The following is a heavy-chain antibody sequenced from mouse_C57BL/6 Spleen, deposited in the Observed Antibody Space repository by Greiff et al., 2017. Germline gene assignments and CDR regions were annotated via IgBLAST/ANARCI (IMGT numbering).Heavy chain of an antibody. Sequence: QVHVKQPGAELVKPGASVKMSCKASGYTFTSYWITWVKQRPRQGLEWIGDIYPGSGSTNYNEKFKSKATLTVDTSSSTAYMQLSSLTSEDSAVYYCARPYSIWYFDVWGTGTTVTVSS. J-gene: IGHJ1*03. CDR2: IYPGSGST. D-gene: IGHD2-5*01. V-gene: IGHV1-55*01. CDR1: GYTFTSYW. CDR3: ARPYSIWYFDV.